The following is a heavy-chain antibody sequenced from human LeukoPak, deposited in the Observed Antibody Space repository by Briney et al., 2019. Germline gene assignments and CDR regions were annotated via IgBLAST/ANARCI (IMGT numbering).Heavy chain of an antibody. Sequence: PSETLSLTCAVYGGSFSGYYWGWIRQPPGKGLEWIGEINHSGSINYNPSLKSRVTISVDTSKNQFSLKLSSVTAADTAVYYCARGEGIVGATFDFDYWGQGTLVTVSS. CDR1: GGSFSGYY. D-gene: IGHD1-26*01. J-gene: IGHJ4*02. V-gene: IGHV4-34*01. CDR2: INHSGSI. CDR3: ARGEGIVGATFDFDY.